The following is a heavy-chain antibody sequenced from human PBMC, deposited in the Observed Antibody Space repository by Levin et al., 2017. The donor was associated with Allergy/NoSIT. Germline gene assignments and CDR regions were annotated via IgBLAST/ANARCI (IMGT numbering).Heavy chain of an antibody. CDR3: VRGSGETTSFDY. V-gene: IGHV3-43*01. J-gene: IGHJ4*02. D-gene: IGHD3-10*01. Sequence: GESLKISCAASGFKFDDHTMHWVRQAPGKGLEWVSLITWDGDKRYYADSVMGRFTISRDNSRNSLFLQMNALRIEDAALYFCVRGSGETTSFDYWGQGTLVTVSS. CDR2: ITWDGDKR. CDR1: GFKFDDHT.